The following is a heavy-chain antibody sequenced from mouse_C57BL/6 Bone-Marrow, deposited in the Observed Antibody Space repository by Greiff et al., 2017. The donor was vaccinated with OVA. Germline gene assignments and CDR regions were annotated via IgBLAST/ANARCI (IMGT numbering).Heavy chain of an antibody. Sequence: VQLQQSGAELVRPGTSVKVSCKASGYAFTNYLIEWVKQRPGQGLEWIGVINPGSGGTNYNEKFKGKATLTADKSSSTAYMQLSSLTSEDSAVYFCAREGYYVDYAMDYWGQGTSVTVSS. V-gene: IGHV1-54*01. CDR2: INPGSGGT. D-gene: IGHD2-3*01. J-gene: IGHJ4*01. CDR1: GYAFTNYL. CDR3: AREGYYVDYAMDY.